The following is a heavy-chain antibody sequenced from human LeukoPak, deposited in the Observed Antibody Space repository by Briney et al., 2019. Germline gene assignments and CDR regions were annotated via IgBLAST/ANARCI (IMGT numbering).Heavy chain of an antibody. CDR3: AREGGSMVRGVRPFYY. CDR2: INPNSGGT. V-gene: IGHV1-2*04. D-gene: IGHD3-10*01. Sequence: ASVKVSCKASGYTFTGYYMHWVRQAPGQGLEWMGWINPNSGGTNYAQKFQGWVTMTRDTSTSTAYMELSRLRSDDTAVYYCAREGGSMVRGVRPFYYWGQGTLVTVSS. CDR1: GYTFTGYY. J-gene: IGHJ4*02.